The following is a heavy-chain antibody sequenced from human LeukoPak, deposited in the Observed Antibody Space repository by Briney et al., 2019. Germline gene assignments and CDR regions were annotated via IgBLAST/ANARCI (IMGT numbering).Heavy chain of an antibody. CDR3: ARGVWFGELLQVPSDYYYYMDV. V-gene: IGHV4-39*01. CDR1: GGSISISSYY. Sequence: SETLSLTCTVSGGSISISSYYWGWIRQPPGKGLEWIGSIYYSGSTYYNPSLKSRVTISVDTSKNQFSLKLSSVTAADTAVYYCARGVWFGELLQVPSDYYYYMDVWGKGTTVTLSS. D-gene: IGHD3-10*01. CDR2: IYYSGST. J-gene: IGHJ6*03.